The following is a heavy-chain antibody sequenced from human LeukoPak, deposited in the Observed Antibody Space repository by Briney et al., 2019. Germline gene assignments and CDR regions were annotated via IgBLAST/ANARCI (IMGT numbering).Heavy chain of an antibody. CDR2: ISAYNGNT. D-gene: IGHD6-13*01. CDR3: AREVRWAAGTSRRKYDY. V-gene: IGHV1-18*01. J-gene: IGHJ4*02. CDR1: GYTFTSYG. Sequence: GASVKLSCKASGYTFTSYGISWVRQAPGQGLEWMGWISAYNGNTNYAQKLQGRVTMTTDTSTSTAYMELRSLRSDDTAVYYCAREVRWAAGTSRRKYDYWGQGTLVTVSS.